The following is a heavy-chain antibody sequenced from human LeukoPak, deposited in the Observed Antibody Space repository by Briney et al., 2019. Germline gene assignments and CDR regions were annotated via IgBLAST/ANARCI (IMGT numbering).Heavy chain of an antibody. J-gene: IGHJ4*02. Sequence: ASVKVSCKASGYTFTSYDINWVRQAPGQGLEWMGWMNPNSGNTGYAQKFQGRVTMTRNTTISTAYMELSSLRSEDTAVYYCARGPAGSGSYSFDYWGQGTLVTVSS. V-gene: IGHV1-8*01. D-gene: IGHD3-10*01. CDR2: MNPNSGNT. CDR1: GYTFTSYD. CDR3: ARGPAGSGSYSFDY.